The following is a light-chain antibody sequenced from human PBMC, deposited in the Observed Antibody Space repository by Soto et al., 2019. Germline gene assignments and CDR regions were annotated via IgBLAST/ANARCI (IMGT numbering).Light chain of an antibody. Sequence: EIVLTQSPGTLSLSPGERATLSCRASQSVSSSYLAWYQQKPGQAPRLLIYGASGRATGIPDRFSGSGSVTDFTLTISRLEPEYFAVYYCQQYGSSPPFTFGQGTLMEIK. J-gene: IGKJ5*01. CDR3: QQYGSSPPFT. V-gene: IGKV3-20*01. CDR1: QSVSSSY. CDR2: GAS.